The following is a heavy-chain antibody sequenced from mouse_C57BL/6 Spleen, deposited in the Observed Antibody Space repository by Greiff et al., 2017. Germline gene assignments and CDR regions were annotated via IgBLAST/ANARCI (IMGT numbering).Heavy chain of an antibody. D-gene: IGHD1-1*01. J-gene: IGHJ4*01. CDR1: GYTFTSYW. Sequence: VQLQQPGAELVMPGASVKLSCKASGYTFTSYWMHWVKQRPGQGLEWIGEIDPSDSYTNYNQKFKGKSTLTVDKSSSTAYMQLSSLTSEDSAVYYCARLAPYGSSPLYAMDYWGQGTSVTVSS. V-gene: IGHV1-69*01. CDR3: ARLAPYGSSPLYAMDY. CDR2: IDPSDSYT.